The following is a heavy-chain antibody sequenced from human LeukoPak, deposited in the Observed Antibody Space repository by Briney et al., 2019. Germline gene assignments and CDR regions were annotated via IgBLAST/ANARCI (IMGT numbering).Heavy chain of an antibody. Sequence: PSETLSLTCTVSGGSISSSSYYWGWVRQPPGRGREWVGSIYYSGSTYYNPSLKSRVTISVDTSKNQFSLKLSSVTAADTAVYYCARLRSGYDAFDIWGQGTMVTVSS. V-gene: IGHV4-39*01. CDR2: IYYSGST. CDR1: GGSISSSSYY. CDR3: ARLRSGYDAFDI. J-gene: IGHJ3*02. D-gene: IGHD3-10*01.